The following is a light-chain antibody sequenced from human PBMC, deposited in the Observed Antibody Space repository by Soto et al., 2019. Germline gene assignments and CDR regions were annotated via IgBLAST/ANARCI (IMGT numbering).Light chain of an antibody. V-gene: IGLV2-8*01. J-gene: IGLJ1*01. CDR2: EVS. Sequence: QSVLTQPPSASGSPGQSVTISCTGTSSDVGGYSSVAWFQHHPGKAPKLMIYEVSKRPSGVPDRFSGSKSGNTASLTVSGLQAEYEADYSCISYEGSNNHVFGTVTVVTVL. CDR1: SSDVGGYSS. CDR3: ISYEGSNNHV.